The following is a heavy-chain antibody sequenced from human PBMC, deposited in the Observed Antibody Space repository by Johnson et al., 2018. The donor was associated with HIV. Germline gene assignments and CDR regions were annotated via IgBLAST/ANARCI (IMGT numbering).Heavy chain of an antibody. J-gene: IGHJ3*02. CDR3: AKEGEYFYDSSGFDAFDI. CDR2: LSWNSGSI. D-gene: IGHD3-22*01. CDR1: GFTFDDYA. V-gene: IGHV3-9*01. Sequence: VQLVESGGGLVQPGRSLRLSCAASGFTFDDYAMHWVRQAPGKGLEWVSGLSWNSGSIGYADSVKGRFPISRDNSKNTLYLQMNSLRSEDTAVYYCAKEGEYFYDSSGFDAFDIWGQGTMVTVSS.